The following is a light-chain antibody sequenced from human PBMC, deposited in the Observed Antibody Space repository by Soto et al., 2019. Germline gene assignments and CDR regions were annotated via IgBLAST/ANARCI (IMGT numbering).Light chain of an antibody. CDR3: QHYGSSPLT. J-gene: IGKJ4*01. Sequence: EIVLTQSPGTLSLSPGERATLSCRASQSVSSNYLAWYQQKPGQAPRLLIYGASSRVTGIPDRFSGRGSETDFTLTISRLEPEDFAVYYCQHYGSSPLTFGGGTKVEIK. V-gene: IGKV3-20*01. CDR2: GAS. CDR1: QSVSSNY.